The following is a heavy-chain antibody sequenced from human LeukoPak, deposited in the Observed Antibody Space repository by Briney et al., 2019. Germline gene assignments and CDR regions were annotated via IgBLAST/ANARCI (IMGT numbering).Heavy chain of an antibody. D-gene: IGHD6-13*01. Sequence: PGGSLRLSCAASGINFRSSGMHWVRQAPGKGLEWVTFIQNDGSDKSYAASVKGRFTISRDNSKNTVYLHMNSLRADDTALCYCAREGGRAAAGRFDYWGQGTLVTVSS. CDR1: GINFRSSG. CDR2: IQNDGSDK. J-gene: IGHJ4*02. CDR3: AREGGRAAAGRFDY. V-gene: IGHV3-30*02.